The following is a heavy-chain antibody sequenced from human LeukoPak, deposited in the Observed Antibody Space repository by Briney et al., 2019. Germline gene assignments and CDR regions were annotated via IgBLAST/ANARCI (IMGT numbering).Heavy chain of an antibody. CDR3: ARHTGSSFQFLAADY. V-gene: IGHV5-51*01. CDR1: GYSFTTYW. J-gene: IGHJ4*02. CDR2: IYPGDSDT. D-gene: IGHD3-3*01. Sequence: GESLKISCKGSGYSFTTYWIAWVRQMPGKGLEWMGIIYPGDSDTRYSPSFQGQVTISADKSISTAYLQWSSLKASDTAMYYCARHTGSSFQFLAADYWGQGTLVTVSS.